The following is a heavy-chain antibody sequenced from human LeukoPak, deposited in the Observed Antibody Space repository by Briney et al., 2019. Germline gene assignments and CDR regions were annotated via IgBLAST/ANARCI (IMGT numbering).Heavy chain of an antibody. CDR1: GSTFSSYS. Sequence: GGSLRLSCAASGSTFSSYSMNWVRQAPGKGLEWVSSFSSSSSYIYYADSVKGRFTISRDNAKNSLYLQMNSLRAEDTAVYYCARDRGYCSGGSCYGDFDYWGQGTLVTVSS. V-gene: IGHV3-21*01. J-gene: IGHJ4*02. CDR3: ARDRGYCSGGSCYGDFDY. CDR2: FSSSSSYI. D-gene: IGHD2-15*01.